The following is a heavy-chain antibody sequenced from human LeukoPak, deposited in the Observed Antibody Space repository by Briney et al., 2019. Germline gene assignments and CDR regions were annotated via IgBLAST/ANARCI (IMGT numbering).Heavy chain of an antibody. V-gene: IGHV4-59*01. CDR3: ARSRLGYCSGGSCYEFDY. CDR2: IYYSGST. D-gene: IGHD2-15*01. J-gene: IGHJ4*02. Sequence: SETLSLTCTVSGGSISSYYWSWLRQPPGKGLEWIGYIYYSGSTNYNPSLKSRVTISVDTSKNQFSLKLSSVTAADTAVYYCARSRLGYCSGGSCYEFDYWGQGTLVTVSS. CDR1: GGSISSYY.